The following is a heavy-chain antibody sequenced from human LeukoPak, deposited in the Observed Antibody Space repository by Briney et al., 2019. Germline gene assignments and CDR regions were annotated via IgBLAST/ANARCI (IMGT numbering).Heavy chain of an antibody. D-gene: IGHD3-3*01. CDR3: AERSAYYGGFDP. Sequence: SETLSLTCTVSGFSISNGYHWGWIRQPPGKGLEWIGSISHSGSTYYNPSLKNRVTISLDTSKNQFSLKLNSVTAADTAVYYCAERSAYYGGFDPWGQGTLVTVSS. CDR1: GFSISNGYH. J-gene: IGHJ5*02. CDR2: ISHSGST. V-gene: IGHV4-38-2*02.